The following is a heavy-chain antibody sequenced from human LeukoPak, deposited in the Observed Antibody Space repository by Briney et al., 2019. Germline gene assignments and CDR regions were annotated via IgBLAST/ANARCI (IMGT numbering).Heavy chain of an antibody. V-gene: IGHV3-48*01. CDR1: GFTFSSYS. CDR3: ARELDWFDP. D-gene: IGHD6-6*01. CDR2: ISSSSTI. J-gene: IGHJ5*02. Sequence: QTGGSLRLSCAASGFTFSSYSMNWVRQAPGKGLEWVSYISSSSTIYYADSVKGRFTISRDNAKNSLYLQMNSLRAEDTAVYYCARELDWFDPWGQGTLVTVSS.